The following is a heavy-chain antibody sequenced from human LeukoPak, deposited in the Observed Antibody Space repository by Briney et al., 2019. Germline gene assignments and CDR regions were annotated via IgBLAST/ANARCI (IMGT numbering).Heavy chain of an antibody. V-gene: IGHV3-74*01. CDR3: ARDRVYYDSSGYHDAFDI. CDR1: GFTFSSYW. J-gene: IGHJ3*02. Sequence: GGSLRLSCAASGFTFSSYWMRWVRQAPGKGLVWVSRINSDGSSTSYADSVKGRFTISRDNAKNTLYLQMNSLRAEDTAVYYCARDRVYYDSSGYHDAFDIWGQGTMVTVSS. D-gene: IGHD3-22*01. CDR2: INSDGSST.